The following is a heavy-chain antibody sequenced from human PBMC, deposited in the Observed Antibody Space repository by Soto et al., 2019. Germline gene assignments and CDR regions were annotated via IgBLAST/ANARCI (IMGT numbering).Heavy chain of an antibody. CDR2: ISGSGGST. V-gene: IGHV3-23*01. D-gene: IGHD6-19*01. CDR1: GFTFSSYA. J-gene: IGHJ4*02. Sequence: LRLSCAASGFTFSSYAMSWVRQAPGKGLEWVSAISGSGGSTYYADSVKGRFTISRDNSKNTLYLQMNSLRAEDTAVYYCAKGRAAVAGLELDYWGQGTLVTVSS. CDR3: AKGRAAVAGLELDY.